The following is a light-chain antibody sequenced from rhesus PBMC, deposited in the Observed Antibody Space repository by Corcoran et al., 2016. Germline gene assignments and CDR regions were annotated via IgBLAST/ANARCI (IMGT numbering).Light chain of an antibody. CDR2: LVS. V-gene: IGKV2-82*03. CDR3: MQALRSPYS. Sequence: DIVMIQTPLSLSVTLGEPASISCRSSQSLLHSDGNTYLYWLLQKQGQFPQLLMSLVSKRASGVPDKVSGSGSGTDVTLKISRVEAEDVGVFYCMQALRSPYSFGQGTKVEIK. J-gene: IGKJ2*01. CDR1: QSLLHSDGNTY.